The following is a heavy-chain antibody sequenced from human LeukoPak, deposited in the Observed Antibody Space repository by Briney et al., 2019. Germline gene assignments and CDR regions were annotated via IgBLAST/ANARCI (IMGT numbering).Heavy chain of an antibody. Sequence: PGGSLRLSCAASGFTFSYYYMRWMGPAPGKGLEGVSYISSSGRTIYYADPVQGRITISRGNAKNSLYLQTNSLRAGDTAVYYCVREPESSCYYHWFDPSGQGTLVTLPS. CDR2: ISSSGRTI. CDR1: GFTFSYYY. D-gene: IGHD3-22*01. V-gene: IGHV3-11*01. J-gene: IGHJ5*01. CDR3: VREPESSCYYHWFDP.